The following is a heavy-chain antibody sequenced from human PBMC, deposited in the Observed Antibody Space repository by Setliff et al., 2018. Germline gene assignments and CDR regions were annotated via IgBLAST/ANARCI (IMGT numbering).Heavy chain of an antibody. J-gene: IGHJ4*02. CDR1: GFIFSNFG. Sequence: GGSRRLSCGASGFIFSNFGMHWVRQAPGKGLEWVAAVSFDGRNKYYEDSVKGRFTISRDNSKNTLYLQMNSLRAEDTAVYYCAKDEGRFGDIVATSIDYWGQGTLVTVSS. D-gene: IGHD5-12*01. CDR3: AKDEGRFGDIVATSIDY. V-gene: IGHV3-30*18. CDR2: VSFDGRNK.